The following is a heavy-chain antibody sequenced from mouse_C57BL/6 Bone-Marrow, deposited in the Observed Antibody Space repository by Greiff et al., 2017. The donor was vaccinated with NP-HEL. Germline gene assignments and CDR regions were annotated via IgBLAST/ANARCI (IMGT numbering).Heavy chain of an antibody. CDR3: AGRQGP. CDR1: GYTFTDYY. J-gene: IGHJ3*01. D-gene: IGHD3-2*01. Sequence: VQLQQSGPELVKPGASVKISCKASGYTFTDYYMNWVKQSHGKSLEWIGDINPNNGGTSYNQKFKGKATLTVDKSSSTAYMELRSLTSEDSAVYYCAGRQGPRGQGTLVTVSA. V-gene: IGHV1-26*01. CDR2: INPNNGGT.